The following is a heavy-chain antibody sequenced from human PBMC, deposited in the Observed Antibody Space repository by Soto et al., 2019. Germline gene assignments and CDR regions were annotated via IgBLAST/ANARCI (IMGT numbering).Heavy chain of an antibody. CDR3: AKDSSFKGVLFVPFDY. CDR2: ISGSGGST. D-gene: IGHD6-6*01. Sequence: GGSLRLSCAASGFTFSSYAMSWVRQAPGKGLEWVSAISGSGGSTYYADSVKGRFTISRDNSKNTLYLQMNSLRAEDTAVYYCAKDSSFKGVLFVPFDYWGQGTLVTVSS. V-gene: IGHV3-23*01. CDR1: GFTFSSYA. J-gene: IGHJ4*02.